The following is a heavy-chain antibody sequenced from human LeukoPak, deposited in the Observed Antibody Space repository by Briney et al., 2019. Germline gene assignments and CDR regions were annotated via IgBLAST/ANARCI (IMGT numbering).Heavy chain of an antibody. CDR2: IIPIFGTA. V-gene: IGHV1-69*13. CDR1: GYTFTSYG. J-gene: IGHJ6*02. CDR3: ARCSMAARNYYYYGMDV. D-gene: IGHD6-6*01. Sequence: SVKVSCKASGYTFTSYGISWVRQAPGQGLEWMGGIIPIFGTANYAQKFQGRVTITADESTSTAYMELSSLRSEDTAVYYCARCSMAARNYYYYGMDVWGQGTTVTVSS.